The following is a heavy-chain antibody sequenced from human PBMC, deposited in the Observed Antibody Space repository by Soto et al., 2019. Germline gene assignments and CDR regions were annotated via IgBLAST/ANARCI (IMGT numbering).Heavy chain of an antibody. Sequence: ASVKVSCKASGYTFTSYGISWVRQAPGQGLEWMGWISAYNGNTNYAQKLQGRVTMTTDTSTSTAYMELRSLRSDDTAVYYCARDSSSLRYFDWLTPFDYWGQGTLVTVSS. CDR2: ISAYNGNT. D-gene: IGHD3-9*01. CDR1: GYTFTSYG. V-gene: IGHV1-18*01. J-gene: IGHJ4*02. CDR3: ARDSSSLRYFDWLTPFDY.